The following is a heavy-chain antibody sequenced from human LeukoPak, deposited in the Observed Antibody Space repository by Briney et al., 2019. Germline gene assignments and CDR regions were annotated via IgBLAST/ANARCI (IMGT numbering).Heavy chain of an antibody. V-gene: IGHV1-69*04. CDR3: ARDMRSADNWFDP. CDR1: GGTFSRYG. J-gene: IGHJ5*02. Sequence: AAVKVSCTTSGGTFSRYGISWVRQAPGQGLEWMGRIIPILNIANYAQKFQGRVTITADKSTRTAYMELSGLRSEDTAVYYCARDMRSADNWFDPWGQGTLVTVSS. CDR2: IIPILNIA. D-gene: IGHD2-2*01.